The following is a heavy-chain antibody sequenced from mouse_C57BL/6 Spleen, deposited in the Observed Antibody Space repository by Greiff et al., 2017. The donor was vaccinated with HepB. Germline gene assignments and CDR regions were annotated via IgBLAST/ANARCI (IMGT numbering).Heavy chain of an antibody. D-gene: IGHD1-1*01. V-gene: IGHV5-15*01. J-gene: IGHJ1*03. CDR3: ARQGGSSYDWYFDV. Sequence: EVMLVESGGGLVQPGGSLKLSCAASGFTFSDYGMAWVRQAPRKGPEWVAFISNLAYSIYYADTVTGRFTISRENAKNTLYLEMSSLRSEDTAMYYCARQGGSSYDWYFDVWGTGTTVTVSS. CDR1: GFTFSDYG. CDR2: ISNLAYSI.